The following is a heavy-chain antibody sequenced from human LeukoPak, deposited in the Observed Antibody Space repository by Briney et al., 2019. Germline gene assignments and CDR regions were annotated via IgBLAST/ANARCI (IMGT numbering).Heavy chain of an antibody. V-gene: IGHV4-4*02. D-gene: IGHD6-13*01. CDR2: IYHGGST. Sequence: GTLRLSCAASGFTFSTYAMSWVRQPPGKGLEWIGEIYHGGSTNYNPSLKSRLTISVDKSKNQFSLKLSSVTAADTAVYYCARIRGYGRDYYYYHMDVWGKGTTVTVSS. J-gene: IGHJ6*03. CDR3: ARIRGYGRDYYYYHMDV. CDR1: GFTFSTYAM.